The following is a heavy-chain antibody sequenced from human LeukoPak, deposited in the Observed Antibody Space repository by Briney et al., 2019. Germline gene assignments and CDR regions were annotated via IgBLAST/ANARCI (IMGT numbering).Heavy chain of an antibody. J-gene: IGHJ4*02. D-gene: IGHD1-26*01. CDR1: GFTFSTYV. Sequence: PGGSLTLSCAASGFTFSTYVMGWVRQAPGRGLEWVSAISGSGGSTYYADSVKGRFTISRDNSKNTLYMQMNSLGADGTAVYYCAKGSWRYFDYWGQGTLVTVSS. V-gene: IGHV3-23*01. CDR2: ISGSGGST. CDR3: AKGSWRYFDY.